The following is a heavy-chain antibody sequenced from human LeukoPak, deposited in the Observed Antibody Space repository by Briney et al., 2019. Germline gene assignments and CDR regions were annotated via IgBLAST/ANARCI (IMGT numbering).Heavy chain of an antibody. Sequence: GGSLRLSCAASGFTFSRYSMNWVGQAPGKGLEWVSSISSSSSYIYYADSVKGRFTISRDNAKNSLYLQMNSLRAEDTAVYYCASSVGQPQGGETYWGQGTLVTVSS. V-gene: IGHV3-21*01. CDR1: GFTFSRYS. J-gene: IGHJ4*02. CDR2: ISSSSSYI. D-gene: IGHD3-16*01. CDR3: ASSVGQPQGGETY.